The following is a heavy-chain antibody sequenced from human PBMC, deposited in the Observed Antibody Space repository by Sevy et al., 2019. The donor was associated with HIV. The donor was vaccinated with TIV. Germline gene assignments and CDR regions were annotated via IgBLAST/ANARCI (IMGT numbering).Heavy chain of an antibody. J-gene: IGHJ4*02. CDR1: GFKFSSYE. Sequence: GGSLRLSCAASGFKFSSYEMNWVRQAPGKGLEWVSYISDSGDDIYEADSVKGRFTISRDNANKSLFLQMNSLRVEDTAVYYCVWGVYWDQGTLVTVSS. CDR2: ISDSGDDI. V-gene: IGHV3-48*03. CDR3: VWGVY. D-gene: IGHD3-16*01.